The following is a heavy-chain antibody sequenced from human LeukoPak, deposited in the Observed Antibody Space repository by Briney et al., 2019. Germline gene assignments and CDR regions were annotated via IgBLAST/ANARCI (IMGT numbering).Heavy chain of an antibody. D-gene: IGHD3-10*01. CDR1: GSSFTAYW. J-gene: IGHJ4*02. CDR2: IFPRDSTT. V-gene: IGHV5-51*01. Sequence: GESLKISGEVSGSSFTAYWIGWVRQLPGEGLEWVGVIFPRDSTTRYMPPCQGQVTIAADKSISSVYLQWRSLKVSDTAMYYCAREAFRSGEVWGQGTLVTVSS. CDR3: AREAFRSGEV.